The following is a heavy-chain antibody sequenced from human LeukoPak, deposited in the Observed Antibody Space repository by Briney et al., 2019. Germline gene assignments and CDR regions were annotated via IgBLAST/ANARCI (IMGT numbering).Heavy chain of an antibody. D-gene: IGHD5-18*01. V-gene: IGHV1-2*02. J-gene: IGHJ3*02. CDR1: GYTFTGYY. CDR3: ARDSISDTSDAFDI. Sequence: ASVKVSCKASGYTFTGYYMHWVRQAPGQGLEWMGWINPNSGGTNYAQKFQGRVTMTRDTSISTAYMELSRLRSDDTAVYYCARDSISDTSDAFDIWGQGTMVTVSS. CDR2: INPNSGGT.